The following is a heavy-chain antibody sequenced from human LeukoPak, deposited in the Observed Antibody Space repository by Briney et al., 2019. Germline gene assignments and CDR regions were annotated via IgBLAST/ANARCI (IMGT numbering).Heavy chain of an antibody. D-gene: IGHD2-2*01. CDR1: EFTFSTYG. V-gene: IGHV3-23*01. CDR2: ISGRGGST. CDR3: ATDRYQLLHFDY. Sequence: GGTLRLSCAASEFTFSTYGMSWVRQAPGKGLEWVSGISGRGGSTYYADSVKGRFTISRDNSNNTLYLQMNSLRAEDTAVYYCATDRYQLLHFDYWGQGTLVTVSS. J-gene: IGHJ4*02.